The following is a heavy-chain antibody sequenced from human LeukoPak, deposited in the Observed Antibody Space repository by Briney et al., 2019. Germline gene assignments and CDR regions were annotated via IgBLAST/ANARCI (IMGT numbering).Heavy chain of an antibody. CDR1: GFTFSSYS. J-gene: IGHJ4*02. D-gene: IGHD4-17*01. V-gene: IGHV3-21*01. Sequence: SGGSLRLSCAASGFTFSSYSMNWVRQAPGKGLEWVSSISSSSSYIYYADSVKGRFTISRDNAKNSLYLQMNSLRAEDTAVYYCARDPSMTTAFDYWGQGTLVTVSS. CDR2: ISSSSSYI. CDR3: ARDPSMTTAFDY.